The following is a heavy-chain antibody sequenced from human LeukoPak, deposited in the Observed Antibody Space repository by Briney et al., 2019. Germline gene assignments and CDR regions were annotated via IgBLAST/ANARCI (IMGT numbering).Heavy chain of an antibody. V-gene: IGHV4-4*07. J-gene: IGHJ3*01. CDR1: RGSISSDY. CDR2: IHTSGTT. CDR3: ARVFHD. Sequence: SETLSLTCTVSRGSISSDYWSWIRQPAGKGLEWIGLIHTSGTTNYNPSLKSRVTMSLDTSKNQFSLKLNSVTAADTAVYYCARVFHDWGQGTMVTVSS.